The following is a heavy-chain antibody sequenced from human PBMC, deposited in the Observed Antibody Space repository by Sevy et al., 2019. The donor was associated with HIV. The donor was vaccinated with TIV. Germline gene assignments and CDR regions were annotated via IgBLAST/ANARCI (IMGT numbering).Heavy chain of an antibody. CDR2: ISGSGGST. CDR3: AKGDLQSYAILFEY. CDR1: GFTFSSYA. D-gene: IGHD2-8*01. V-gene: IGHV3-23*01. J-gene: IGHJ4*02. Sequence: GGSLRLSCAASGFTFSSYAMSWVRQAPGKGLEWVSAISGSGGSTYYADSVKGRFTISRDNSKNTLYLQMNSLRAEDTVVYYCAKGDLQSYAILFEYWGQGTLVTVSS.